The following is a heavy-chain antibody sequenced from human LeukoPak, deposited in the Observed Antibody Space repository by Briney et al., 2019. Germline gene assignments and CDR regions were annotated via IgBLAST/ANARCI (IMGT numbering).Heavy chain of an antibody. CDR1: GFTFSSYA. D-gene: IGHD6-6*01. Sequence: GGSLRLSCAASGFTFSSYAMHWVRQAPGKGLEYVSAISSNGGSTYYANSVKGRFTISRDNSKNTLYLQKGSLRAEDMAVYYCARDQGIAAPSYFDYWGQGTLVTVSS. V-gene: IGHV3-64*01. CDR2: ISSNGGST. J-gene: IGHJ4*02. CDR3: ARDQGIAAPSYFDY.